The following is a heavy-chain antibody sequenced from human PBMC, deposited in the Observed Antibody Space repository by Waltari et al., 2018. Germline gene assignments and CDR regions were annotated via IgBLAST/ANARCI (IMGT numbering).Heavy chain of an antibody. CDR1: GGSFSGYS. CDR3: ARGRTIFGVFIMFSRARYFDY. Sequence: QVTLQQWGAGLLMPSETLSLTCAVYGGSFSGYSWSCICTPPERGLEWIGEINDSGSTNYNPFHKSRVTISVDTSKNQFSLKLSSVTAADTAVYYCARGRTIFGVFIMFSRARYFDYWGQGTRVTVSS. V-gene: IGHV4-34*01. CDR2: INDSGST. D-gene: IGHD3-3*01. J-gene: IGHJ4*02.